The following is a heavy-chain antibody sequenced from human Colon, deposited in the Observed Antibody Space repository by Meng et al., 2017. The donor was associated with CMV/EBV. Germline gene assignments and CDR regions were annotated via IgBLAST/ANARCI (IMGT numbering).Heavy chain of an antibody. Sequence: GESLKISCAASGFTVSSDYMSWVRQAPGKGLEWGSVIYGGGGTDYGDSVKGRFTISRDSSQNTVYLQMNGLRAEDTAVYYCGRDPGLPNGLHVWGQGTTVTVSS. D-gene: IGHD3/OR15-3a*01. CDR2: IYGGGGT. CDR1: GFTVSSDY. CDR3: GRDPGLPNGLHV. J-gene: IGHJ6*02. V-gene: IGHV3-53*01.